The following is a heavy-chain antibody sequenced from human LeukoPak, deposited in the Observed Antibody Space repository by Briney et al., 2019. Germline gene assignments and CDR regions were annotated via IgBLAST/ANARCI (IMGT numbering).Heavy chain of an antibody. D-gene: IGHD3-22*01. V-gene: IGHV1-69*13. CDR1: GYTFTGYY. CDR3: ARDYDSSGYGSYFDY. Sequence: SVKVSCKASGYTFTGYYMHWVRQAPGQGLEWMGGIIPIFGTANYAQKFRGRVTITADESTSTAYMELSSLRSEDTAVYYCARDYDSSGYGSYFDYWGQGTLVTVSS. J-gene: IGHJ4*02. CDR2: IIPIFGTA.